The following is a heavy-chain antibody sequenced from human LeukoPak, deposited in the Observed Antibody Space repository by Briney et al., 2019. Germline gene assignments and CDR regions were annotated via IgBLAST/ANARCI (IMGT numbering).Heavy chain of an antibody. CDR3: ARGHAQLAIDY. V-gene: IGHV4-39*02. CDR1: GASINSGSNY. J-gene: IGHJ4*02. D-gene: IGHD6-6*01. CDR2: IYSSGST. Sequence: PSETLSLTCRVSGASINSGSNYWGWIRQPPGKTLEWIGSIYSSGSTYYNPSLKSRVIIMIDTPKNHFSLTLSSVTAADTAVYYCARGHAQLAIDYWGQGTLVTVSS.